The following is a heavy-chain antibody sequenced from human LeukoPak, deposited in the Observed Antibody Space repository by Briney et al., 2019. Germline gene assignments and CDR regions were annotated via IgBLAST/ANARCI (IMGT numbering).Heavy chain of an antibody. CDR3: ARVGSGWHYYFDY. CDR1: GGSISSYY. J-gene: IGHJ4*01. D-gene: IGHD6-19*01. V-gene: IGHV4-59*01. CDR2: SYYSGST. Sequence: SETLSLTCTVSGGSISSYYWSWIRQPPATGLEWMGYSYYSGSTNYNPSLKSRVTISVDTSKNQFSLTLSSVTAADTAVYYCARVGSGWHYYFDYWGQGTLVTVSS.